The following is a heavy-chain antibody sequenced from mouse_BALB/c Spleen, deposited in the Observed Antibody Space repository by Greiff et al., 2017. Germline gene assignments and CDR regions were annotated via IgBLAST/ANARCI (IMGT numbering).Heavy chain of an antibody. Sequence: EVMLVESGGGLVQPGGSLRLSCATSGFTFTAYYMSWVRQPPGKALEWLGFIRNKANGYTTEYSASVKGRFTISRDNSQSILYLQMNTLRAEESATYYCARARGYLYYYAMDYWGQGTSVTVSS. CDR1: GFTFTAYY. CDR3: ARARGYLYYYAMDY. CDR2: IRNKANGYTT. D-gene: IGHD5-1*01. J-gene: IGHJ4*01. V-gene: IGHV7-3*02.